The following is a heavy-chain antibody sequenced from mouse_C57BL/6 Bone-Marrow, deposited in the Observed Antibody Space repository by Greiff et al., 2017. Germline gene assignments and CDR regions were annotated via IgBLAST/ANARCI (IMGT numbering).Heavy chain of an antibody. CDR3: ARKGFWSKDFDY. J-gene: IGHJ2*01. V-gene: IGHV1-53*01. CDR2: INPSNGGT. CDR1: GYTFTSYW. Sequence: QVQLQQPGTELVKPGASVKLSCKASGYTFTSYWMHWVKQRPGQGLEWIGNINPSNGGTNYNEKFKSKATLTVDKSSSTAYIQLSSLTSEDSAVYYCARKGFWSKDFDYWGQGTTLTVSS. D-gene: IGHD3-3*01.